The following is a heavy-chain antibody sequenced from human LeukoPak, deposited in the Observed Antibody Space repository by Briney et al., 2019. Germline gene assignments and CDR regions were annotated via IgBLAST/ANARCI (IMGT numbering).Heavy chain of an antibody. V-gene: IGHV4-34*01. Sequence: SETLSLTCSVDGGSFTGYYWTWIRQPPGKGLEWIGEINHTGNTNYNPSLKGRVTLSIDMSNKQFSLHLTSLTAADTAVYYCARITGYGGGSLRYWGQGTLVAISS. CDR1: GGSFTGYY. CDR2: INHTGNT. D-gene: IGHD4-23*01. J-gene: IGHJ4*02. CDR3: ARITGYGGGSLRY.